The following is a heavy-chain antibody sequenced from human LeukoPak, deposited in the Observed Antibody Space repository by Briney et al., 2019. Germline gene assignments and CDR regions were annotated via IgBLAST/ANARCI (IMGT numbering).Heavy chain of an antibody. D-gene: IGHD3-22*01. CDR2: ISSSSSYI. CDR1: GFTFSSYS. J-gene: IGHJ4*02. Sequence: GGSLRLSCAASGFTFSSYSMNWVRQAPGKGLEWVSSISSSSSYIYYADSVKGRFTISRDNAKNSLYLQVNSLRAEDTAVYYCARVQTPYYYDSSGYLYPVFDYWGQGTLVTVSS. V-gene: IGHV3-21*01. CDR3: ARVQTPYYYDSSGYLYPVFDY.